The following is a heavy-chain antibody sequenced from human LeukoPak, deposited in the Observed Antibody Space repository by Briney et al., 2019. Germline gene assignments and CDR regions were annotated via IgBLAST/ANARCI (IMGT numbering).Heavy chain of an antibody. V-gene: IGHV1-46*01. CDR1: GYTFTSYY. CDR2: INPSGGST. Sequence: ASVKVSCKASGYTFTSYYMHWVRQAPGQGLEWMGIINPSGGSTSYAQKFQGRVTMTRDTSTTTVYIELSSLRSEETAVYYCARDPGKAAAASTWGAFDIWGQGTMVTVSS. CDR3: ARDPGKAAAASTWGAFDI. D-gene: IGHD6-13*01. J-gene: IGHJ3*02.